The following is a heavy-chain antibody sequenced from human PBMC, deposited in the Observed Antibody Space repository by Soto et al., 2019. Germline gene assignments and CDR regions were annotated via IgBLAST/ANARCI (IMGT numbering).Heavy chain of an antibody. CDR1: GGSFSGYY. J-gene: IGHJ4*02. Sequence: PSETLSLTYAVYGGSFSGYYWSWIRQPPGKGLEWIGEINHSGSTNYDPSLKSRVTISVDTSKNQFSLKLSSVTAADTAVYYCARGGYDFWSGYHLDYFDYWGQGTLVTVSS. D-gene: IGHD3-3*01. CDR3: ARGGYDFWSGYHLDYFDY. V-gene: IGHV4-34*01. CDR2: INHSGST.